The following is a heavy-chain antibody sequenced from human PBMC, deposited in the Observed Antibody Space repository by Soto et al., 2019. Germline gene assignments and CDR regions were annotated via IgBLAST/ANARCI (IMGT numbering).Heavy chain of an antibody. V-gene: IGHV3-74*01. CDR1: GFTFNYYW. D-gene: IGHD2-21*02. CDR2: IHSDGSTT. J-gene: IGHJ3*01. CDR3: VRGDKGGFDL. Sequence: EVQLVESEGGLVQRGGSLRLSCAASGFTFNYYWMHWVRQAPGQGLVWVSHIHSDGSTTTYADSVKGRFTNSGGNAKKTLLRHMNSLRAEDTAVYYCVRGDKGGFDLWGQGTTVTVSS.